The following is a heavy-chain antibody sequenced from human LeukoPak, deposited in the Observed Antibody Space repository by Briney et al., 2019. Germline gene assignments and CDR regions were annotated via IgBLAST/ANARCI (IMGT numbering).Heavy chain of an antibody. CDR2: MNPNSGNT. CDR3: ARTTGRWFGSVLGY. V-gene: IGHV1-8*02. D-gene: IGHD3-10*01. Sequence: ASVKVSCKASGGTFSSYAINWVRQATGQGLEWMGWMNPNSGNTGYAQKFQGRVTMTRNTSISTAYMELSSLRSEDTAVYYCARTTGRWFGSVLGYWGQGTLVTVSS. J-gene: IGHJ4*02. CDR1: GGTFSSYA.